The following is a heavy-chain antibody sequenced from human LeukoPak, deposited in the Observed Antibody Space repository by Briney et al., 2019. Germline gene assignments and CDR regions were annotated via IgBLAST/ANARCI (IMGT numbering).Heavy chain of an antibody. J-gene: IGHJ4*02. Sequence: SETLSLTCTVSGGSISSGSYYWGWIRQPPGKGLEWIGSIYYSGSTYYNPSLKSRVTISVNTSKNQFSLKLSSVTAADTAVYYCAREGCGGDCSSNPVDYWGQGTLVTVSS. D-gene: IGHD2-21*02. CDR1: GGSISSGSYY. V-gene: IGHV4-39*07. CDR3: AREGCGGDCSSNPVDY. CDR2: IYYSGST.